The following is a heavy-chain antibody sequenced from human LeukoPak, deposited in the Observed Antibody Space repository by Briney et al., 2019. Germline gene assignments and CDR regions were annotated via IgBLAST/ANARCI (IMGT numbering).Heavy chain of an antibody. CDR1: GGGFSSYG. J-gene: IGHJ1*01. CDR2: RIPILGTT. V-gene: IGHV1-69*13. D-gene: IGHD5-24*01. Sequence: SVKVSCKASGGGFSSYGISWVRQAPGQGLEWMGGRIPILGTTNLAQKFQGRLTITADESTSTAYMELNGLRVDDTAVYYCAREGPVGTDGFWGQGTLVTVSS. CDR3: AREGPVGTDGF.